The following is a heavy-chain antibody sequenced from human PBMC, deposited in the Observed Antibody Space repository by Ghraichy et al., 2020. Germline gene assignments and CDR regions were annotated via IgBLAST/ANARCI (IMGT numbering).Heavy chain of an antibody. CDR1: EFTFSNYW. J-gene: IGHJ4*02. V-gene: IGHV3-7*01. D-gene: IGHD6-6*01. CDR3: ARSTFSSADY. Sequence: GGSRRLSCAASEFTFSNYWMSWVRQAPGKGLEWVAHIKPDGSEEFYVDSVKGRFTTSRENAHNSLSLQMNSLRAEDSAVYYCARSTFSSADYWGQGTLVTVSS. CDR2: IKPDGSEE.